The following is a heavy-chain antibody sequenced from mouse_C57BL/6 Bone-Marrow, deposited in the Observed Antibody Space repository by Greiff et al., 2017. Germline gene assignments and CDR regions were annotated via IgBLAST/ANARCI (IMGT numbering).Heavy chain of an antibody. CDR1: GFTFSSYA. J-gene: IGHJ2*01. CDR2: ISSGGDYI. V-gene: IGHV5-9-1*02. Sequence: EVMLVESGEGLVKPGGSLKLSCAASGFTFSSYAMSWVRQTPEKRLEWVAYISSGGDYIYYADTVKGRFTISRDNARNTLYLQMSSLKSEDTAMYYCTRDIEGNYCFDYWGQGTTLTVAS. CDR3: TRDIEGNYCFDY. D-gene: IGHD2-1*01.